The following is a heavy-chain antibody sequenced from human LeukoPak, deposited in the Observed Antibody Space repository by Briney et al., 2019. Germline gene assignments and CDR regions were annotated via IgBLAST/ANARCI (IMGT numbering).Heavy chain of an antibody. D-gene: IGHD3-3*01. CDR3: ARDLRDYDFWSGYLWFDP. CDR2: IYTSGST. J-gene: IGHJ5*02. Sequence: SETLSLTCTVSGGSISSYYWSWIRQPAGKGLEWIGRIYTSGSTNSNPSLKSRVTMSVDTSKNQFSLKLSSVTAADTAVYYCARDLRDYDFWSGYLWFDPWGQGTLVTVSS. CDR1: GGSISSYY. V-gene: IGHV4-4*07.